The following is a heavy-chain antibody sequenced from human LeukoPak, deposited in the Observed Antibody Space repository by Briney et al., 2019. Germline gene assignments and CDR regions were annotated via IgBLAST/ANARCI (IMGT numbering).Heavy chain of an antibody. D-gene: IGHD3-3*01. Sequence: GGSLRLSCAASGFTFSSYAMSWVRQAPGKGLEWVSAISGSGGSTYYADSVKGRFTISRDNSRNTLHLQMNSLRAEDTAVYYCAKDIKIYDFWSGYSYWGQGTLVTVSS. J-gene: IGHJ4*02. CDR2: ISGSGGST. CDR3: AKDIKIYDFWSGYSY. CDR1: GFTFSSYA. V-gene: IGHV3-23*01.